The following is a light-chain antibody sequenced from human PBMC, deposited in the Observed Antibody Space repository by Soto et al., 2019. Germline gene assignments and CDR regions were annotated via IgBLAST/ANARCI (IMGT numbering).Light chain of an antibody. CDR1: SSDVAFYNH. CDR2: EVN. CDR3: SSFASTYNYV. V-gene: IGLV2-14*01. Sequence: QSALTQPASVSGSPGESITISCTGTSSDVAFYNHVSWYQQHPGKAPKLLIYEVNNRPSGVSHRFSGSKSGNTASLTISGLQAEDEADYYCSSFASTYNYVFRNGKKVTV. J-gene: IGLJ1*01.